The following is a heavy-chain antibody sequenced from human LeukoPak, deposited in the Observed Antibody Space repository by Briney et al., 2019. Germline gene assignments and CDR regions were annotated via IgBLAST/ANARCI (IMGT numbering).Heavy chain of an antibody. Sequence: SVKVPCKASGGTFSSYAISWVRQVPGQGLEWMGGIVPIFGTANYAQKFQGRVTITADESTSTAYMELSSLRSEDTAVYYCARAGDIVAPGGYWGQGTLVTVSS. CDR3: ARAGDIVAPGGY. V-gene: IGHV1-69*01. D-gene: IGHD5-12*01. CDR1: GGTFSSYA. CDR2: IVPIFGTA. J-gene: IGHJ4*02.